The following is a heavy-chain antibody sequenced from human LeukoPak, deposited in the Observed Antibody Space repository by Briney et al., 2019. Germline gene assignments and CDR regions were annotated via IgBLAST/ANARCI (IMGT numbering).Heavy chain of an antibody. Sequence: PGGSLRLSCAASGFSFSAYAMSWVRQAPGKGLEWVSSIGASGDTKYYTDSVKGRFTISRDTSKYTLYLQMDSLRAEDTAIYYCAKDPPRWISNYYSDSWGQGTLVTVSS. CDR3: AKDPPRWISNYYSDS. J-gene: IGHJ4*02. V-gene: IGHV3-23*01. CDR1: GFSFSAYA. CDR2: IGASGDTK. D-gene: IGHD1-1*01.